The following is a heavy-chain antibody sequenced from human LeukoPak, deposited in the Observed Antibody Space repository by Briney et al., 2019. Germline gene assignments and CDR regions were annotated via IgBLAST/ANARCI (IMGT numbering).Heavy chain of an antibody. CDR2: ISAYNDNT. CDR3: ARDTARITTPGGPDY. Sequence: ASVKVSCKASGYTFASYGISWVRQAPGQGLEWMGWISAYNDNTKYAQNLQGRVTLTTDTSTSPAYMELRSLTSDDTALYYYARDTARITTPGGPDYWGQGTLVTVSS. D-gene: IGHD6-13*01. J-gene: IGHJ4*02. V-gene: IGHV1-18*01. CDR1: GYTFASYG.